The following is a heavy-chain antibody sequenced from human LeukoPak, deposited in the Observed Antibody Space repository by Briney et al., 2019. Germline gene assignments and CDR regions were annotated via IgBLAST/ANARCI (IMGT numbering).Heavy chain of an antibody. J-gene: IGHJ4*02. Sequence: GGSLRLSCAVSGFTFTTFWMSWVRQAPGKGLEWVAYINQGGSEKHYVDSVKGRFTISRDNAKNSLYLQMNSLRAEDTAVYYCARGPTRANSTDYWGQGALVTVSS. CDR1: GFTFTTFW. CDR3: ARGPTRANSTDY. D-gene: IGHD2/OR15-2a*01. V-gene: IGHV3-7*01. CDR2: INQGGSEK.